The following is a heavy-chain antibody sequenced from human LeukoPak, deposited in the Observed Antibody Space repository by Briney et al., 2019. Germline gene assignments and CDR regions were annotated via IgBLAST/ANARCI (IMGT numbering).Heavy chain of an antibody. V-gene: IGHV3-23*01. J-gene: IGHJ3*02. CDR1: GFTFSSYA. Sequence: GGSLRLSCAASGFTFSSYAMSWVRQAPGKGLEWVSAISGSGGSTYYADSVKGRLTISRDNSKNTLYLQMNSLRAEDTAVYYCARGVSTYDGSIDAFDMWGRGTMVTVSS. D-gene: IGHD3-22*01. CDR3: ARGVSTYDGSIDAFDM. CDR2: ISGSGGST.